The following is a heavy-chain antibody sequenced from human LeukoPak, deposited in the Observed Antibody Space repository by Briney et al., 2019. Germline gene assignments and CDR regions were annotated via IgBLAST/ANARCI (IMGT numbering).Heavy chain of an antibody. D-gene: IGHD2-21*02. CDR1: GGSISTYY. Sequence: SETLSLTCTVSGGSISTYYWSWIRQPAGKGLEWIGRIYTSGNTNYNPSLNSRLTMSVDTSKNQFSLRLSSVTAADTAVYYCAREAAVTARAFDIWGQGTLVTVSS. CDR3: AREAAVTARAFDI. CDR2: IYTSGNT. J-gene: IGHJ3*02. V-gene: IGHV4-4*07.